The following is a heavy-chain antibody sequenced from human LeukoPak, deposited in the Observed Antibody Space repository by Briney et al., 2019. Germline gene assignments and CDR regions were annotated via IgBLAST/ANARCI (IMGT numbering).Heavy chain of an antibody. Sequence: PGGSLRLSCAASGFTFSSYAVTWVRQAPGKGLEWVSGISGTGENTVYADSVKGRFTISRDNSKNTLYLQMNRLRAEDTALYYCATVQHYYYGMDVWGQGTTVTVSS. CDR3: ATVQHYYYGMDV. CDR2: ISGTGENT. J-gene: IGHJ6*02. CDR1: GFTFSSYA. V-gene: IGHV3-23*01.